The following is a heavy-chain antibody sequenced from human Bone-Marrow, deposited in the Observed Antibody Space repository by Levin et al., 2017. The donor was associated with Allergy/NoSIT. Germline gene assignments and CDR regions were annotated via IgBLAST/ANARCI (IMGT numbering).Heavy chain of an antibody. J-gene: IGHJ4*02. CDR1: GFTFSDHY. V-gene: IGHV3-72*01. D-gene: IGHD7-27*01. CDR2: SRNKANSYTT. CDR3: SRTSTGDTDY. Sequence: GESLKISCATSGFTFSDHYMDWVRQAPGKGLEWVARSRNKANSYTTEYAASVQGRFTISRDDSRNSLYLQMNSLKTEDTAVYFCSRTSTGDTDYWGLGTLVTVSS.